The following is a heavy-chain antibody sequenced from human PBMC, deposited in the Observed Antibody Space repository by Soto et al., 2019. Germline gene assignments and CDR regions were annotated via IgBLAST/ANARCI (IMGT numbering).Heavy chain of an antibody. Sequence: QVRLQESGPGLVKPSGTLSLTCLVSGGSMSSPNWWPWVRQAPGKGLEWIAEMHHSGATNYNPSLKSRVIISIDKSKNQLSLRLSSVSAGDRAVYYCATGSIDYYGSGGMWVSGGRGALVAVSS. CDR2: MHHSGAT. V-gene: IGHV4-4*02. D-gene: IGHD3-10*01. J-gene: IGHJ1*01. CDR3: ATGSIDYYGSGGMWVS. CDR1: GGSMSSPNW.